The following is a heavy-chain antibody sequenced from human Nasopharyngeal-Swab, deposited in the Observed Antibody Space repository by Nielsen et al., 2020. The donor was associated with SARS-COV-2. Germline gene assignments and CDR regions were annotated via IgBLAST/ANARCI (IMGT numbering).Heavy chain of an antibody. CDR2: IYSGGST. CDR1: GFTVSSNY. CDR3: ARELLDGMDV. J-gene: IGHJ6*02. Sequence: GESLKISCAASGFTVSSNYMSWVRQAPGKGLEWVSVIYSGGSTYYADSVKGRFTISRDNSKNTLYLQMNSLRAEDTAVYYCARELLDGMDVWGQGTTVTVSS. D-gene: IGHD2-15*01. V-gene: IGHV3-66*01.